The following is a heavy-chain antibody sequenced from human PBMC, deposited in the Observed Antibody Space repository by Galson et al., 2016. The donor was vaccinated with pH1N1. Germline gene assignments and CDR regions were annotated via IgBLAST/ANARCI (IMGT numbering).Heavy chain of an antibody. Sequence: PALVIPTQTLTLTCRFSGFSLRPDSVGVGWIRQPPGKALEWLALISWDDDKRYSPSLESRHPITEDTSKSQVVLKMDTMDPADTATYYCVHSKRILGYCGGAPCYFYYFETWGQGTLVTVSS. V-gene: IGHV2-5*02. J-gene: IGHJ4*02. D-gene: IGHD2-15*01. CDR3: VHSKRILGYCGGAPCYFYYFET. CDR2: ISWDDDK. CDR1: GFSLRPDSVG.